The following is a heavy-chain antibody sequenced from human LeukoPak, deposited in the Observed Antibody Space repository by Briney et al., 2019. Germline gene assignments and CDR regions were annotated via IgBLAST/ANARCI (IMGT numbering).Heavy chain of an antibody. Sequence: GGSLRLSCAASGFTVSSNYMSWVRQAPGKGLEWVSIIYSGGSTYYADSVKGRFTISRDNSKNTLYLQMNSLRAEDTAVYYCARGSSGSPIGDWFDPWGQGTLVTVSS. CDR3: ARGSSGSPIGDWFDP. J-gene: IGHJ5*02. CDR1: GFTVSSNY. CDR2: IYSGGST. V-gene: IGHV3-66*01. D-gene: IGHD3-22*01.